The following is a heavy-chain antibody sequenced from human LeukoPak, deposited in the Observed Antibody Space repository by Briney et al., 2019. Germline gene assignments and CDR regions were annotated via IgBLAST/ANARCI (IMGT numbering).Heavy chain of an antibody. CDR2: INPNSGGT. CDR1: GYTFTGYY. D-gene: IGHD3-22*01. Sequence: ASVKVSCKTSGYTFTGYYMHWVRQAPGQGLEWMGWINPNSGGTNYAQKFQGRVTMTRDTSISTAYMELNRLRSDDTAVYYCARDEGYYGSSDYWGQGTLVTVSS. J-gene: IGHJ4*02. CDR3: ARDEGYYGSSDY. V-gene: IGHV1-2*02.